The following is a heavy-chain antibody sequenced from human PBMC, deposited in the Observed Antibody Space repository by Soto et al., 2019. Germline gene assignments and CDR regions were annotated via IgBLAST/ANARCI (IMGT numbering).Heavy chain of an antibody. Sequence: QVQLVQSGAEVKKPGSSVKVSCKASGGTFSNYAISWVRQAPGRGLEWMGGIIPIFGTANYAQKFQGRVTITADESTSTAYMELSSLRSEDTAVYYCARPLTPYCSGGRCYSGLDYWGQGTLVTVSS. J-gene: IGHJ4*02. CDR3: ARPLTPYCSGGRCYSGLDY. CDR1: GGTFSNYA. D-gene: IGHD2-15*01. V-gene: IGHV1-69*12. CDR2: IIPIFGTA.